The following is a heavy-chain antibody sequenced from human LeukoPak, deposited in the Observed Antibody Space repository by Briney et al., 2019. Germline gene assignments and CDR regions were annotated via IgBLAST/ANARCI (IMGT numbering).Heavy chain of an antibody. CDR2: INPNSGGT. V-gene: IGHV1-2*02. CDR3: TSDTYYYDSTGLGHWFDP. CDR1: GYTFTGYY. D-gene: IGHD3-22*01. Sequence: ASVKVSCKASGYTFTGYYMHWVRQAPGQGLEWMGWINPNSGGTNYAQKFQGRVTMTWDTSIRTAYMELSSLRSDDTAVYYCTSDTYYYDSTGLGHWFDPWGQGTLVTVSS. J-gene: IGHJ5*02.